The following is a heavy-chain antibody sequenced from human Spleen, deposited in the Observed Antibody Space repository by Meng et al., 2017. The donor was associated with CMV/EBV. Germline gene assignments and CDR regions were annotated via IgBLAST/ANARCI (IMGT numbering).Heavy chain of an antibody. J-gene: IGHJ5*02. Sequence: GGSLRLSCAASGFTFSSYWMSWVRQAPGKGLEWVANIKQDGSEKYYVDSVKGRFTISRDNTKNSLYLQMNSLRAEDTAVYYCARETAAAGNWFDPWGQGTLVTVSS. CDR3: ARETAAAGNWFDP. CDR2: IKQDGSEK. CDR1: GFTFSSYW. V-gene: IGHV3-7*01. D-gene: IGHD6-13*01.